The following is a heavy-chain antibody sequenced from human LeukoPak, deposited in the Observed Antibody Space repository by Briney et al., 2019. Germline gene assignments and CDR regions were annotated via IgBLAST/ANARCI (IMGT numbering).Heavy chain of an antibody. J-gene: IGHJ4*02. CDR2: INGSCGST. Sequence: GGSVRLSCASSGFTLSLYAMRGVRQPPGKGLEGVSAINGSCGSTYYADTVKGRFTISRDNSKNTLYLQMNSLRAEDTAVYYCAKEGDILTGYAGFDYWGQGTLVTVSS. D-gene: IGHD3-9*01. V-gene: IGHV3-23*01. CDR1: GFTLSLYA. CDR3: AKEGDILTGYAGFDY.